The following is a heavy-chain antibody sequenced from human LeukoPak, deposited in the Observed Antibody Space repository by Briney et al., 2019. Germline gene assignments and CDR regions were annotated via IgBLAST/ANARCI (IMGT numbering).Heavy chain of an antibody. CDR3: ARGSGGQQLIRGYYYMDV. Sequence: NPGGSLRLSCAASGFTFSSYSMNWVRQAPGKGLEWVSSISSSSSYIYYADSVKGRFTISRDNAKNSLYLQMNSLRAEDTAVYYCARGSGGQQLIRGYYYMDVWGKGTTVTVSS. D-gene: IGHD6-6*01. CDR1: GFTFSSYS. V-gene: IGHV3-21*01. CDR2: ISSSSSYI. J-gene: IGHJ6*03.